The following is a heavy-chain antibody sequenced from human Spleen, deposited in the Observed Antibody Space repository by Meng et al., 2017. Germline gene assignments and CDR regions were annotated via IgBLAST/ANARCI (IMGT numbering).Heavy chain of an antibody. J-gene: IGHJ2*01. V-gene: IGHV3-33*01. CDR1: GFTFSSYG. CDR2: IWYDGSNK. CDR3: TRDTGSFGDYIRHYYFDL. D-gene: IGHD4-17*01. Sequence: GESLKISCAASGFTFSSYGMHWVRQAPGKGLEWVAVIWYDGSNKYYADSVKGRFTISRDNSKNSLYLQMNSLRTDDTAVYYCTRDTGSFGDYIRHYYFDLWARGTLATFPS.